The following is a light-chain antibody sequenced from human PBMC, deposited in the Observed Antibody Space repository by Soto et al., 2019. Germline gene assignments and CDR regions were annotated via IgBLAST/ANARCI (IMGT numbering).Light chain of an antibody. V-gene: IGKV3-20*01. CDR2: GAS. CDR1: QSVSSSY. J-gene: IGKJ3*01. CDR3: QQYGSSPFT. Sequence: EIVLTQSPGTLSLSPGERATLSCRASQSVSSSYLAWYQQKPGQAPRLLIYGASSRATGIPDRFSGSGSGTDFTLNIRRLEPEDFEVYYCQQYGSSPFTFGPGTKVDIK.